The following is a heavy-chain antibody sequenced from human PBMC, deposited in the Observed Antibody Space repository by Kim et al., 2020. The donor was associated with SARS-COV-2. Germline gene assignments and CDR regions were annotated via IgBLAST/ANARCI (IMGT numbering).Heavy chain of an antibody. J-gene: IGHJ5*02. CDR2: IKSKTDGGTT. Sequence: GGSLRLSCAASGFTFSNAWMSWVRQAPGKGLEWVGRIKSKTDGGTTDYAAPVKGRFTISRDDSKNTLYLQMNSLKTEDTAVYYCTTDLLRYFDWFNWFDPWGQGTLVTVSS. CDR3: TTDLLRYFDWFNWFDP. V-gene: IGHV3-15*01. D-gene: IGHD3-9*01. CDR1: GFTFSNAW.